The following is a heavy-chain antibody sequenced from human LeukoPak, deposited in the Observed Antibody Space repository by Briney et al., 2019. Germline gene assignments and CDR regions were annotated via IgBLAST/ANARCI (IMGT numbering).Heavy chain of an antibody. CDR1: GFTFSNAW. Sequence: GGSLRLSCAASGFTFSNAWMSWVRQAPGKGLEWVGRIKSKTDGGTTDYAAPVKGRFTSSRDDSKNTLYLQMNSLKTEDTAVYYCTTDWVAWLRAADYWGQGTLVTVSS. CDR2: IKSKTDGGTT. V-gene: IGHV3-15*01. J-gene: IGHJ4*02. D-gene: IGHD3-3*01. CDR3: TTDWVAWLRAADY.